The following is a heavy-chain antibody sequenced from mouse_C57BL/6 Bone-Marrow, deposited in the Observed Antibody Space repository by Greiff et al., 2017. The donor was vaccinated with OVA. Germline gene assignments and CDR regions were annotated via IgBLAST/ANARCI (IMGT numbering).Heavy chain of an antibody. CDR3: AGGPLYYSEEDYARDY. Sequence: VQLQQSGAELMKPGASVKLSCKATGYTFTGYWIEWVKQRPGHGLEWIGEILPGSGSTNYNEKFKGKATFTADTSSNTAYMQLRSLTTEDSAIYSGAGGPLYYSEEDYARDYWGQGTPVTVSS. D-gene: IGHD2-12*01. CDR1: GYTFTGYW. J-gene: IGHJ4*01. V-gene: IGHV1-9*01. CDR2: ILPGSGST.